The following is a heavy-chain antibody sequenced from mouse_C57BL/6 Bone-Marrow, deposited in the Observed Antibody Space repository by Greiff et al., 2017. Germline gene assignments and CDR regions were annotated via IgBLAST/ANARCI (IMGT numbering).Heavy chain of an antibody. CDR1: GFNIKDDY. V-gene: IGHV14-4*01. CDR2: IDPENGDT. J-gene: IGHJ2*01. D-gene: IGHD2-4*01. CDR3: TTEITYFDY. Sequence: VQLQQSGAELVRPGASVKLSCTASGFNIKDDYMHWVQQRPEQGLEWIGWIDPENGDTEYASKFQGKATITADTSSNTDYLQLSSLTSEDTAVYYSTTEITYFDYWGQGTTLTVSS.